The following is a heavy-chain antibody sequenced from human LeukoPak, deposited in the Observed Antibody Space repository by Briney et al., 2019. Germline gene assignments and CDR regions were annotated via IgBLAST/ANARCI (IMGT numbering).Heavy chain of an antibody. J-gene: IGHJ4*02. CDR1: GFTFSSYG. V-gene: IGHV3-30*02. CDR2: IRYDGSNK. CDR3: AKDLLVGATTYYFDY. Sequence: PGGPLRLSCAASGFTFSSYGMHWVRQAPGKGLEWVAFIRYDGSNKYYADSVKGRFTISRDNSKNTLYLQMNSLRAEDTAVYYCAKDLLVGATTYYFDYWGQGTLVTVSS. D-gene: IGHD1-26*01.